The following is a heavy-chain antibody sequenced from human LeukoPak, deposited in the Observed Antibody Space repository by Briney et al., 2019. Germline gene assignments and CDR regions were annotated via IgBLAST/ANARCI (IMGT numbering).Heavy chain of an antibody. CDR3: ARGGEQWLGLRFDY. Sequence: SEALSLTCTVSGGSISSSSYYWGWIRQPPGKGLEWIGSIYYSGSTYYNPSLKSRVTISVDTSKNQFSLKLSFVTAADTAVYYCARGGEQWLGLRFDYWGQGTLVTVSS. CDR1: GGSISSSSYY. V-gene: IGHV4-39*07. J-gene: IGHJ4*02. D-gene: IGHD6-19*01. CDR2: IYYSGST.